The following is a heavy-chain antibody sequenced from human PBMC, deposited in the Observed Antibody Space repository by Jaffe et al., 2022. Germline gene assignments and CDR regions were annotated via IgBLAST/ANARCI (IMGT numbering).Heavy chain of an antibody. CDR2: IYHSGST. CDR1: GYSISSGYY. D-gene: IGHD6-19*01. Sequence: QVQLQESGPGLVKPSETLSLTCAVSGYSISSGYYWGWIRQPPGKGLEWIGSIYHSGSTYYNPSLKSRVTISVDTSKNQFSLKLSSVTAADTAVYYCAGAVAFYSSGWNGPFFDYWGQGTLVTVSS. V-gene: IGHV4-38-2*01. J-gene: IGHJ4*02. CDR3: AGAVAFYSSGWNGPFFDY.